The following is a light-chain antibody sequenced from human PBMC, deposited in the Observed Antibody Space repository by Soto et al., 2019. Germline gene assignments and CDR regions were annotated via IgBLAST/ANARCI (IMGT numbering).Light chain of an antibody. CDR1: SSDVGAYSS. CDR3: SSSTSSSTYL. J-gene: IGLJ1*01. CDR2: SVS. Sequence: QSVLTQPASVSGSPGQSITISCTGTSSDVGAYSSVSWYQQHPDKAPKLIIYSVSHRSSGVSARFSGSKSDNTASLIISGLHTEDEADYYCSSSTSSSTYLFGTGTKLTVL. V-gene: IGLV2-14*03.